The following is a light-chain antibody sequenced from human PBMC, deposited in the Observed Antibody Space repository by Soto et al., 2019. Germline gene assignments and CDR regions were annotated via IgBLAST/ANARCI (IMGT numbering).Light chain of an antibody. Sequence: EIVFTQSACTLSLSPGERATLSCRASPSVTSSYLAWYQQKAGQAPRLLIYGASSRATGIPDRFSGSGSGTDFTLTISRLEPEDFAVYYCQQYGSSPITFGQGTRLEIK. CDR2: GAS. CDR1: PSVTSSY. J-gene: IGKJ5*01. V-gene: IGKV3-20*01. CDR3: QQYGSSPIT.